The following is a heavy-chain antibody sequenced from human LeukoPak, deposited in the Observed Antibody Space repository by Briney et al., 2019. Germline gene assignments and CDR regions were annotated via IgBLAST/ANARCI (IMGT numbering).Heavy chain of an antibody. CDR2: INPSSGGT. CDR3: ARSAVADTLSAYYFGY. D-gene: IGHD6-19*01. J-gene: IGHJ4*02. V-gene: IGHV1-2*02. Sequence: ASVKVSCKASGYTFSDYYMHWVRQAPGQGLEWMGWINPSSGGTNYAQKLQGRVTMTTESPTNTAYMELRSLRSDDTAVYYCARSAVADTLSAYYFGYWGQGTLVTVSS. CDR1: GYTFSDYY.